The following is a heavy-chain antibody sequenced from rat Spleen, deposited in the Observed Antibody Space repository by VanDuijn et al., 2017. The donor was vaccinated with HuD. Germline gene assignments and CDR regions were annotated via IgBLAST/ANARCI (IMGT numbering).Heavy chain of an antibody. Sequence: EVQLVESGGGLVQPGRSLKLSCAASRFTFSDYNMAWVRQAPKKGLEWVATIIYDGSRTYYRDSVKGRFTISRDNAKSTLYLQMNSLRSEDTATYYCTRDDDGTYYYDYYVMDAWGQGASVTVSS. CDR3: TRDDDGTYYYDYYVMDA. CDR2: IIYDGSRT. V-gene: IGHV5S10*01. D-gene: IGHD1-12*02. CDR1: RFTFSDYN. J-gene: IGHJ4*01.